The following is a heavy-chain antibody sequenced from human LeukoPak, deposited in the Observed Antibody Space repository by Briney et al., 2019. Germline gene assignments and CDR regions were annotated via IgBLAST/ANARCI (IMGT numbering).Heavy chain of an antibody. CDR1: GGSISSYY. J-gene: IGHJ6*02. V-gene: IGHV4-59*08. D-gene: IGHD4-17*01. CDR3: ASLKTTVTTRSAHEYYYYYYGMDV. Sequence: SETLSLTCTVSGGSISSYYWSWIRQPPGKGLEWIGYIYYSGSTYYNPSLKSRVTISVDTSKNQFSLKLSSVTAADTAVYYCASLKTTVTTRSAHEYYYYYYGMDVWGQGTTVTVSS. CDR2: IYYSGST.